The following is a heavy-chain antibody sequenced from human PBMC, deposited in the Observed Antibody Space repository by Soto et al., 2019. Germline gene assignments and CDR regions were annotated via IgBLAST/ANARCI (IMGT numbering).Heavy chain of an antibody. J-gene: IGHJ3*02. CDR1: GFTFSSYS. D-gene: IGHD1-26*01. CDR3: ARDLPLGGGSYAAFDI. V-gene: IGHV3-21*01. Sequence: GGSLRLSCAASGFTFSSYSMNWVGQGPGKGLEWVSSISSSSSYIYYADSVKGRFTISRDNAKNSLYLQMNSLRAEDTAVYYCARDLPLGGGSYAAFDIWGQGTMVTVSS. CDR2: ISSSSSYI.